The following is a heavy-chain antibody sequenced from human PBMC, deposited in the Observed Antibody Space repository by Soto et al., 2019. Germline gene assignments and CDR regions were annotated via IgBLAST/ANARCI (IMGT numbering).Heavy chain of an antibody. CDR3: VKPPVLTTSYYFYDMDG. CDR1: GFTFSTYP. J-gene: IGHJ6*02. CDR2: ISGRGIST. D-gene: IGHD1-1*01. V-gene: IGHV3-23*01. Sequence: EAQLLESGGGLVQPGGSLRLSCAASGFTFSTYPMSWVRQAPGKGLECVSGISGRGISTYYRDSVKGRFTISRDNSNNTVFLQMNSLRDEETAVYCCVKPPVLTTSYYFYDMDGWGQGTTVTSSS.